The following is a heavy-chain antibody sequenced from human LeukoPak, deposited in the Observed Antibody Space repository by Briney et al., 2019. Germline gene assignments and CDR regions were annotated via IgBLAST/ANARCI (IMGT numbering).Heavy chain of an antibody. Sequence: PSETLSLTCTVSGGSISSYYWSWIRQPAGKGLEWIGRIYASGNTNYNPSLKGRVTMTVDTSKNQFSLNLSSVTAADTAVYYCARGRGSSWYYFDSWGQGTLVTVSS. V-gene: IGHV4-4*07. CDR3: ARGRGSSWYYFDS. D-gene: IGHD6-13*01. CDR1: GGSISSYY. CDR2: IYASGNT. J-gene: IGHJ4*02.